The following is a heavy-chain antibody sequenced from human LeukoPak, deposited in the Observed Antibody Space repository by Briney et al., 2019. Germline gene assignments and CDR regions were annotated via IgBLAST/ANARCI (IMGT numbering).Heavy chain of an antibody. J-gene: IGHJ3*02. Sequence: GESLKISCKGSGYSFTSYWIGWVRQMPGKGLEWMGIIYPGDSDTRYSPSFQGQVTISADKSISTAYLQWSSLKASDTAMYYCARLYGDLYGRGAFDIWGQGTMVTVSS. CDR2: IYPGDSDT. CDR1: GYSFTSYW. D-gene: IGHD4-17*01. V-gene: IGHV5-51*01. CDR3: ARLYGDLYGRGAFDI.